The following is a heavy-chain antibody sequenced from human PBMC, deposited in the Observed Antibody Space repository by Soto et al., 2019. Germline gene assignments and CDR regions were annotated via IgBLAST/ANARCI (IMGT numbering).Heavy chain of an antibody. CDR2: INTYNGNT. V-gene: IGHV1-18*01. CDR3: AMGDVYVTPSPQDV. D-gene: IGHD3-16*01. Sequence: QVQLVQSGAEVKNPGASVKVSCKTSGYTFTSYGIGWARQAPGQGLEWMGWINTYNGNTNYAQNLQGRVTLNTDTSTSTAYKELRSLRSNDTDIYYFAMGDVYVTPSPQDVWGQGTTVTVSS. CDR1: GYTFTSYG. J-gene: IGHJ6*02.